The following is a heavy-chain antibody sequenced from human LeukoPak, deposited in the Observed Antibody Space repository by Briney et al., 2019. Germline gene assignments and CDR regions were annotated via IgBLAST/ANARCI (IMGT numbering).Heavy chain of an antibody. CDR1: GFAFSDYG. CDR3: ARGGWLLPIP. D-gene: IGHD3-22*01. V-gene: IGHV3-30*02. CDR2: IRFDGSKK. Sequence: PGGSLRLSCAASGFAFSDYGMHWIRQAPGKGPEWVTFIRFDGSKKYYADSVKGRFTISRDSSKNTVHLQMNSLRAEDTAIYYCARGGWLLPIPWGQGTLVTVSS. J-gene: IGHJ5*02.